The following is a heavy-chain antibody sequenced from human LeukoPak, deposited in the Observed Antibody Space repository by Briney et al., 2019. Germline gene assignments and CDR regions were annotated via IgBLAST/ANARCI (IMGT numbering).Heavy chain of an antibody. V-gene: IGHV1-2*02. J-gene: IGHJ5*02. Sequence: ASLKVSCKASGYTFTGYYMHWVRQAPGQRLEWMGWINPNSGGTNYAQKFQGRVTMTRDTSISTAYMELSRLRSDDTAVYYCARVGLRVVRDYWFDPWGQGTLVTVSS. CDR3: ARVGLRVVRDYWFDP. CDR1: GYTFTGYY. D-gene: IGHD2-2*01. CDR2: INPNSGGT.